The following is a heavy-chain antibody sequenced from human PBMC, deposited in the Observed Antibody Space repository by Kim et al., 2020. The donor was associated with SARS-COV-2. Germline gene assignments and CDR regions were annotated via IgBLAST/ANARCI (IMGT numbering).Heavy chain of an antibody. D-gene: IGHD4-4*01. V-gene: IGHV4-59*01. Sequence: NPTLKRRVHIAVDTSKSQFSLKRSSVTAADTAVYYCARSRGSTVTDLFDYWGQGTLVTVSS. J-gene: IGHJ4*02. CDR3: ARSRGSTVTDLFDY.